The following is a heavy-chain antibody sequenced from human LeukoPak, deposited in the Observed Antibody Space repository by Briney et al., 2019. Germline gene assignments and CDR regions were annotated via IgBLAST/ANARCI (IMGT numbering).Heavy chain of an antibody. CDR3: AREARYFAWVLVVTARHYYYYMDV. CDR1: GFTFSSYA. J-gene: IGHJ6*03. CDR2: IKQDGSEK. D-gene: IGHD3-9*01. Sequence: GGSLRLSCAASGFTFSSYAMSWVRQAPGKGLEWVANIKQDGSEKYYVDSVKGRFTISRDNAKNSLYLQMNSLRAEDTAVYYCAREARYFAWVLVVTARHYYYYMDVWGKGTTVTVSS. V-gene: IGHV3-7*01.